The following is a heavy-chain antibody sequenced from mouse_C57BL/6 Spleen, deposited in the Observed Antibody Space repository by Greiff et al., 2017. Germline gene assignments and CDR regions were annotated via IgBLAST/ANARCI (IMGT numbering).Heavy chain of an antibody. J-gene: IGHJ4*01. CDR2: INPSSGYT. CDR1: GYTFTSYT. Sequence: QVQLQQSGAELARPGASVKMSCKASGYTFTSYTMHWVKQRPGQGLEWIGYINPSSGYTKYNQKFKDKATLTADKSSSTAYMQLSSLTSDDSAVYYCARSLIGHYAMDYWGQGTSVTVSS. CDR3: ARSLIGHYAMDY. D-gene: IGHD1-1*01. V-gene: IGHV1-4*01.